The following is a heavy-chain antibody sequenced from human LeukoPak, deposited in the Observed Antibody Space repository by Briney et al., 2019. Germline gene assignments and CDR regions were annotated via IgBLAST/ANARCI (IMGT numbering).Heavy chain of an antibody. CDR1: GFSFGDYA. CDR3: GRGGAMVINY. CDR2: ISSSGSTI. J-gene: IGHJ4*02. V-gene: IGHV3-11*01. Sequence: GGSLRLSCTGSGFSFGDYAMTGFRQAPGKGLEWVSYISSSGSTIDYADSVKGRFTISRDNAKNSLYLQMNSLRAEDTAVYYCGRGGAMVINYWGQGTLVTVSS. D-gene: IGHD5-18*01.